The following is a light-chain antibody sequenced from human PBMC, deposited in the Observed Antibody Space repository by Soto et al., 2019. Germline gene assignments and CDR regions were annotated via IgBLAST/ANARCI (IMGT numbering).Light chain of an antibody. Sequence: EIVMTQSPATLSVSPGERATLSCRASQSVSSNLAWYQQKPGQAPRLLIYGASTRATGIPARFSGSGSGTEFTHTISSLQSEDFAVYYCQQYNNWWTVGQGTKVEIK. J-gene: IGKJ1*01. CDR3: QQYNNWWT. CDR2: GAS. CDR1: QSVSSN. V-gene: IGKV3-15*01.